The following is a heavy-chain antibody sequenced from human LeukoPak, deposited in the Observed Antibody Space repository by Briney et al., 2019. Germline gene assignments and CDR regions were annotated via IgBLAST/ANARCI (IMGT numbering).Heavy chain of an antibody. D-gene: IGHD3-22*01. CDR1: GGTFSSYT. V-gene: IGHV1-69*02. CDR2: IIPILGIA. Sequence: VASVKVSCKASGGTFSSYTISWVRQAPGQGLEWMGRIIPILGIANYAQKFQGRVTITADKSTSTAYMELSSLRSEDTAVYYCARDDYDSSGYANWFDPWAREPWSPSPQ. CDR3: ARDDYDSSGYANWFDP. J-gene: IGHJ5*02.